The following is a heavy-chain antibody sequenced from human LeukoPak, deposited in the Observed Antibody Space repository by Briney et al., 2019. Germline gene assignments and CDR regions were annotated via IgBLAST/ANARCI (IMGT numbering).Heavy chain of an antibody. V-gene: IGHV1-69*13. CDR2: IIPIFGTA. J-gene: IGHJ3*02. CDR1: GGTFSSYA. D-gene: IGHD3-22*01. CDR3: ARLEVITTEDAFDI. Sequence: SVKVSCKASGGTFSSYAISWVRQAPGQRLEWMGGIIPIFGTANYAQKFQGRVTITADESTSTVYMELSSLRSEDTAVYYCARLEVITTEDAFDIWGQGTMVTVSS.